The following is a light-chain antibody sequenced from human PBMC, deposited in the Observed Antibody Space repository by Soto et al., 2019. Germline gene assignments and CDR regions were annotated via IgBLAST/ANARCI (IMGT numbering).Light chain of an antibody. CDR2: AAS. V-gene: IGKV3-20*01. Sequence: EIVLTQSPGILSLSPGERASLSCGASQSVSSSYLAWYQQKPGQAPRLLLYAASSRATGIPDRFSGSGSGTDFTLTISRLEPEDFAVYYCQQYGSSPRTFGQGTRLEIK. CDR3: QQYGSSPRT. J-gene: IGKJ5*01. CDR1: QSVSSSY.